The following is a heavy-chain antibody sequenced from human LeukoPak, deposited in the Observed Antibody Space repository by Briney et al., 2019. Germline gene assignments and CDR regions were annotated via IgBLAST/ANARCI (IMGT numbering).Heavy chain of an antibody. V-gene: IGHV3-23*01. Sequence: GGSLRLSCVASGVTLSNYAMSWARQAPGKGLEWVSGISSSGSGGNTYYADSVKGRFTISRDNSKNTLYLQMNSLRAEDTAVYYCAKGLRRYYYGMDVWGQGTTVTVSS. J-gene: IGHJ6*02. D-gene: IGHD4-17*01. CDR1: GVTLSNYA. CDR2: ISSSGSGGNT. CDR3: AKGLRRYYYGMDV.